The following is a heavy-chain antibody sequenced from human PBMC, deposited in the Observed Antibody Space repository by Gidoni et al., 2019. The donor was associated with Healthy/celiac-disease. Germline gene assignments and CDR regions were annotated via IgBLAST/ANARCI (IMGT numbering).Heavy chain of an antibody. J-gene: IGHJ4*02. CDR1: GGSISSGGYY. V-gene: IGHV4-31*03. CDR2: IYYSGST. D-gene: IGHD1-26*01. CDR3: ARAGSGSYWVMGYFDY. Sequence: QLQESGPGLVKPSQTLSLTCTVSGGSISSGGYYWSWIRQHPGKGLEWIGYIYYSGSTYYNPSLKSRVTISVDTSKNQFSLKLSSVTAADTAVYYCARAGSGSYWVMGYFDYWGQGTLVTVSS.